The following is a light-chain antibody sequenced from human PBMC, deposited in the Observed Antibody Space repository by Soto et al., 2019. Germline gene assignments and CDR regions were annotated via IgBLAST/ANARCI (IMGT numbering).Light chain of an antibody. CDR2: DVN. Sequence: QPVLTQPRSLSGSPGQSVTISCTGVSSGDGAYNYVSWFQHLPGEAPRLLIFDVNKRPSGVPGRFSGSKSGSTASLTISGLMFEDEANYYCCSPAGNDTWVFGGGTKLTVL. V-gene: IGLV2-11*01. CDR3: CSPAGNDTWV. CDR1: SSGDGAYNY. J-gene: IGLJ3*02.